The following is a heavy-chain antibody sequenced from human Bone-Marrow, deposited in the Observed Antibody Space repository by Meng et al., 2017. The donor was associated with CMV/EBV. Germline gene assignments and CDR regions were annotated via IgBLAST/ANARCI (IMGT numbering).Heavy chain of an antibody. CDR1: GFTVSNNY. Sequence: GGSLRLSCAASGFTVSNNYMGWVRQAPGKGLEWAALLYSGGSMYYADSVKGRFTLSRDNSKNTLYLQMTSLTPEDTALYYCARRREYCTTGACQTYFDQWGQGTRVIVSS. CDR2: LYSGGSM. V-gene: IGHV3-66*02. J-gene: IGHJ4*02. D-gene: IGHD2/OR15-2a*01. CDR3: ARRREYCTTGACQTYFDQ.